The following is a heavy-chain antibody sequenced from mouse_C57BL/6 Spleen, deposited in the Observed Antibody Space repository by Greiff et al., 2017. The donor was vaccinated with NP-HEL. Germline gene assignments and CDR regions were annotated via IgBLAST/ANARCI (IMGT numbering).Heavy chain of an antibody. J-gene: IGHJ3*01. D-gene: IGHD1-1*01. V-gene: IGHV1-80*01. Sequence: QVQLQQSGAELVKPGASVKISCKASGYAFSSYWMNWVKQRPGKGLEWIGQLYPGDGETNYNGKFKGKATLTADKSSSTAYMQLSSLTSEDSAVYFCARRSSLAWFAYWGQGTLVTVSA. CDR2: LYPGDGET. CDR1: GYAFSSYW. CDR3: ARRSSLAWFAY.